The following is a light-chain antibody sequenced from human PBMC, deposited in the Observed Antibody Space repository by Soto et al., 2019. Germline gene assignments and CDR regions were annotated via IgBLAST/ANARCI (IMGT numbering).Light chain of an antibody. Sequence: QSVLTQPASVSGSPGQSITISCTGASGNVGIYDLVSWYQQHPGKAPKLIIYEVNKRPSGVSYRFSGSKSGNTASLTISGLQAEDESDYYCCSFAAGRTFIFGGVTKLTVL. V-gene: IGLV2-23*02. CDR2: EVN. CDR3: CSFAAGRTFI. J-gene: IGLJ2*01. CDR1: SGNVGIYDL.